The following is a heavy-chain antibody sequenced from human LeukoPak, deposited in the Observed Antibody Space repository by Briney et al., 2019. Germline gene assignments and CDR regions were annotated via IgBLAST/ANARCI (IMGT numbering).Heavy chain of an antibody. Sequence: KPSETLSLTCAVYGGSFSGYYWSWIRQPPGKGLEWIGEINRSGSTNYNPSLKSRVTISVDTSKNQFSLKLSSVTAADTAVYYCARWGTWIQLWSTDYWGQGTLVTVSS. D-gene: IGHD5-18*01. CDR3: ARWGTWIQLWSTDY. CDR1: GGSFSGYY. J-gene: IGHJ4*02. V-gene: IGHV4-34*01. CDR2: INRSGST.